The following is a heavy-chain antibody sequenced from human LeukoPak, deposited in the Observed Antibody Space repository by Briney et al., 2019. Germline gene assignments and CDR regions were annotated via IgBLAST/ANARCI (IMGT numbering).Heavy chain of an antibody. J-gene: IGHJ3*02. CDR3: ARLDYSSGWYRDAAFDI. CDR2: FYPGDSDT. V-gene: IGHV5-51*01. D-gene: IGHD6-19*01. CDR1: GYNFTNYW. Sequence: PGESLKISCQGSGYNFTNYWIGWVRQMPGKGLEWMGIFYPGDSDTRYSPSFQGQVTISADKSISTAYLQWSGLKASDTAVYYCARLDYSSGWYRDAAFDIWGQGTMVTVSS.